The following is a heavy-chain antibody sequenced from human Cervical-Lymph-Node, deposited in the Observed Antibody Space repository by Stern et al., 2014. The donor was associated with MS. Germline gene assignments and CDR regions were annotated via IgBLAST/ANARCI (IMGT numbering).Heavy chain of an antibody. CDR3: AAIGPLMEGAAFDI. CDR1: GAPVNSGGYY. CDR2: LHHRGAT. V-gene: IGHV4-31*03. D-gene: IGHD3-16*01. J-gene: IGHJ3*02. Sequence: VQLVESGPGLVKPSQTLSLSCTVSGAPVNSGGYYWTWIRQVPGKGLEWIGYLHHRGATFYNPPLKSRVTISVDTSENQVSLMLSSVTAADTAVYYCAAIGPLMEGAAFDIWGQGTLVTVSS.